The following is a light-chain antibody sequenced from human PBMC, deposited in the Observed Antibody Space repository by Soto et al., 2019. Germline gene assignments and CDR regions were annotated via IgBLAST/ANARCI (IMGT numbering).Light chain of an antibody. CDR1: SSDVGRYDY. Sequence: QSVLTQPRSVSGSPGRSATISCTGTSSDVGRYDYVSWYQQYPGEAPKLIIYDATERPSGVPDRFSGSKSGNTASLTISGLRAEDEAAYSCCSFAGSYSYVFGSGTKVTVL. J-gene: IGLJ1*01. V-gene: IGLV2-11*01. CDR3: CSFAGSYSYV. CDR2: DAT.